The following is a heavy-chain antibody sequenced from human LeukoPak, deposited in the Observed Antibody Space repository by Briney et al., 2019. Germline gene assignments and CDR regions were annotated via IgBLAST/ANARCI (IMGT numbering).Heavy chain of an antibody. CDR2: IIPIFGTA. Sequence: ASVKVSCKASGGTFSSYAISWVRQAPGQGLEWMGGIIPIFGTANYAQKLQGRVTITTDESTSTAYMELSSLRSEDTAVYYCAREPQSVVFREFDAFDIWGQGTMVTVSS. CDR3: AREPQSVVFREFDAFDI. CDR1: GGTFSSYA. D-gene: IGHD2-21*01. V-gene: IGHV1-69*05. J-gene: IGHJ3*02.